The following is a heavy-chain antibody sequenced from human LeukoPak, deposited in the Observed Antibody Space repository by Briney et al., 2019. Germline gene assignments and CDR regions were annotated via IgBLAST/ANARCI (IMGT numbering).Heavy chain of an antibody. CDR1: GFTFSQYW. D-gene: IGHD3-10*01. J-gene: IGHJ6*03. V-gene: IGHV3-7*01. CDR2: LKHEGSEKQDGSEK. CDR3: ARSGRGVDSFYFYMDV. Sequence: PGGSLRLSGAASGFTFSQYWMSWVRKAPGKGLRGLANLKHEGSEKQDGSEKNYVDSVKGRFTISRDNAKNSLYLQMNSLRAEDTAVYYCARSGRGVDSFYFYMDVWGKGTTVTVSS.